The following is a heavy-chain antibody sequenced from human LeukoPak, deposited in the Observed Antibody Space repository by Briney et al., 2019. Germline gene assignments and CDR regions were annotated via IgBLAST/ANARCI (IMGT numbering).Heavy chain of an antibody. J-gene: IGHJ4*02. CDR3: ARDRFRGYYYDSSPPGYFDY. D-gene: IGHD3-22*01. V-gene: IGHV1-46*01. Sequence: GASVKVSCKASGYTFTSYYMHWVRQAPGQGLEWMGIINPSGGSTSYAQKFQGRVTITRDTSTSTVYIELSSLRSEDTAVYYCARDRFRGYYYDSSPPGYFDYWGQGTLVTVSS. CDR1: GYTFTSYY. CDR2: INPSGGST.